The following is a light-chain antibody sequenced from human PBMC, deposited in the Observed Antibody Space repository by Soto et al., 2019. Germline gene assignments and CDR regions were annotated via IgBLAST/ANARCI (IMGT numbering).Light chain of an antibody. CDR2: EAS. V-gene: IGKV1-5*03. J-gene: IGKJ1*01. CDR3: QQYNSYSPRT. Sequence: DIQMTQSPSTLSASVGDRFTITCRASQSISSWLAWYQQKPGKAPKLLIYEASSLESGVPSRFSGSRSGTEFTLTISSLQPDDFATYYCQQYNSYSPRTFGQGTKVEIK. CDR1: QSISSW.